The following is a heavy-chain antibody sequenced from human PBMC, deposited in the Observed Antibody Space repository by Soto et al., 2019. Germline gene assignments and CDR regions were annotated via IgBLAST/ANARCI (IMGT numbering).Heavy chain of an antibody. CDR2: ISAYNGNT. J-gene: IGHJ4*02. CDR3: ARADFWSGYSLGIKSGNFDY. D-gene: IGHD3-3*01. CDR1: GYTFTSYG. Sequence: ASVKVSCKASGYTFTSYGISWVRQAPGQGLEWMGWISAYNGNTNYAQKLQGRVTMTTDTSTSTAYMELRSLRSDDTAVYYCARADFWSGYSLGIKSGNFDYWGQGTLVTVSS. V-gene: IGHV1-18*01.